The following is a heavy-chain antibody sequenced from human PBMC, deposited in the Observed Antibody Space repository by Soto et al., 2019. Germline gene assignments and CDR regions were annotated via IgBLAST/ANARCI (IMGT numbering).Heavy chain of an antibody. V-gene: IGHV3-30*18. CDR2: ISYDGSNK. D-gene: IGHD3-10*01. CDR3: AKGPYYGWGTYYFDY. J-gene: IGHJ4*02. Sequence: GGSLRLSCAASGFTFSSYGMHWVRQAPGKGLEWVAVISYDGSNKYYADSVKGRFTISRDNSKNTLYLQMNSLRAEDTAVYYCAKGPYYGWGTYYFDYWGQGTLVTVSS. CDR1: GFTFSSYG.